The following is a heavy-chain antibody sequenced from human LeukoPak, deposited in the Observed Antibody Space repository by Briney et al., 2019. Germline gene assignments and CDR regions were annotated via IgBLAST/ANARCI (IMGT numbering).Heavy chain of an antibody. V-gene: IGHV4-59*08. Sequence: SETLSLTCTVSGGSISSYYWSWIRQPPGKGLEWIGYIYYSGTTNYNPSLKSRVTISVDTSKNQFSLKLSSVTAADTAVYYCASTYYYGPDAFDIWGQGTMVTVSS. CDR3: ASTYYYGPDAFDI. J-gene: IGHJ3*02. CDR2: IYYSGTT. D-gene: IGHD3-10*01. CDR1: GGSISSYY.